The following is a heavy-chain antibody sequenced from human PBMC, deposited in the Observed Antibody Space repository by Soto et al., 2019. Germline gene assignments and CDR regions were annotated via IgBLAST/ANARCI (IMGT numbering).Heavy chain of an antibody. CDR3: ARKLAGSPRFFDY. V-gene: IGHV4-59*01. J-gene: IGHJ4*02. D-gene: IGHD1-1*01. CDR1: GGSISSYY. Sequence: PSETLSLTCTVSGGSISSYYWSWIRQPPGKGLEWIGYIYYSGSTNYNPSLKSRVTISVDTSKSQFSLELSSVTAADTAVYYCARKLAGSPRFFDYWGQGVLVTVSS. CDR2: IYYSGST.